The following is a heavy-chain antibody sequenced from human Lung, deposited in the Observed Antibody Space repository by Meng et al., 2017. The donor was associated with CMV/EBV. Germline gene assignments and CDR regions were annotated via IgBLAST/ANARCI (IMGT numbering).Heavy chain of an antibody. CDR3: TRNRGTSYFEF. J-gene: IGHJ4*02. D-gene: IGHD3-16*01. V-gene: IGHV3-49*04. Sequence: GGSLRLXXTASGFTFGDYAMSWVRQAPGKGLEWVGFIRSKAYGGTTEFAASVKGRFTISRDDSKSIAYLQMNSLKTEDTAVYFCTRNRGTSYFEFWGLGTXVTVSS. CDR1: GFTFGDYA. CDR2: IRSKAYGGTT.